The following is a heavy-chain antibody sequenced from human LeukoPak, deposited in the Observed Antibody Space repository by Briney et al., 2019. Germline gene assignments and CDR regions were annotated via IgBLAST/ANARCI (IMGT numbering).Heavy chain of an antibody. J-gene: IGHJ4*02. V-gene: IGHV1-69*04. CDR2: IIPILGIA. CDR3: ARSLQQLGKFDY. CDR1: GGTFSSYA. D-gene: IGHD6-13*01. Sequence: SVKVSCKASGGTFSSYAISWVRQAPGQGLEWMGRIIPILGIANYAQKFQGRVTITADKSTSTAYMELSSLSSEDTAVYYCARSLQQLGKFDYWGQGTLVTVSS.